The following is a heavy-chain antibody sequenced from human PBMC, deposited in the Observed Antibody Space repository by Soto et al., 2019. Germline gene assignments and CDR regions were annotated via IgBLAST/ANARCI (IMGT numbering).Heavy chain of an antibody. J-gene: IGHJ5*02. CDR1: GGSISNYY. CDR3: ARDFERSAIGP. D-gene: IGHD3-9*01. Sequence: SETLSLTSTISGGSISNYYWTWIRQTPGKGLEWIGYVYYSGNTNYNPSLKSRVSISADTSENKFSLTLKSVTAADTAVYFCARDFERSAIGPWGQGTSVTVSS. CDR2: VYYSGNT. V-gene: IGHV4-59*12.